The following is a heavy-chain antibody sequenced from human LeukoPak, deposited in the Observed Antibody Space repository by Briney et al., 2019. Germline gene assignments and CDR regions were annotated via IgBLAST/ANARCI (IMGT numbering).Heavy chain of an antibody. J-gene: IGHJ5*02. D-gene: IGHD6-25*01. CDR3: ARRSGRTPNYFDP. CDR2: IYYNGRT. V-gene: IGHV4-39*01. CDR1: GDSISSSSYY. Sequence: SETLSLTCTVSGDSISSSSYYWAWIRQPPGKGLEWTGVIYYNGRTFYNPSLESRVTISVDTSKNQFSLKLSPVTAADTAVYYCARRSGRTPNYFDPWGQGTLVTVSS.